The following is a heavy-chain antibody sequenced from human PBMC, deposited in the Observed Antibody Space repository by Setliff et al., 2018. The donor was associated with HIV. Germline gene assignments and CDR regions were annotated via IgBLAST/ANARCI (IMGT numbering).Heavy chain of an antibody. Sequence: RASVKVSCKAAGYTLTNYHMHWVRQAPGQGLEWMGVINPSGGITTSAQKFLGRVTMTKDTSTSTVYMEVSNLKSEDTAVYYCASAPLTTVTTGPRYYLDSWGQGTLVTVSS. V-gene: IGHV1-46*01. CDR2: INPSGGIT. D-gene: IGHD4-17*01. CDR1: GYTLTNYH. J-gene: IGHJ4*02. CDR3: ASAPLTTVTTGPRYYLDS.